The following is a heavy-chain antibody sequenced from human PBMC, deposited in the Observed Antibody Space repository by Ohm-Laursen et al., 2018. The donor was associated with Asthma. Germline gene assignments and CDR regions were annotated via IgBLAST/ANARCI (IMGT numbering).Heavy chain of an antibody. D-gene: IGHD1-26*01. J-gene: IGHJ3*02. CDR2: IRSKAQSYTT. V-gene: IGHV3-72*01. Sequence: SLRLSCAATGFTFSAHYMDWVRQAPGKGLEWVGRIRSKAQSYTTEYAASVKGRFTISRDDSKNTLYLQMNSLKTEGTAVYYCTTEEWEQRDDAFDIWGQGTMVTVSS. CDR3: TTEEWEQRDDAFDI. CDR1: GFTFSAHY.